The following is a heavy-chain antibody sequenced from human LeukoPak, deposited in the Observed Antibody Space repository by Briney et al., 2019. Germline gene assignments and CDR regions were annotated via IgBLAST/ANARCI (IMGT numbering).Heavy chain of an antibody. CDR3: ARDLAALGDY. CDR1: GFTFSSYS. V-gene: IGHV3-21*01. Sequence: SGGSLRLSCAASGFTFSSYSMNWVRQAPGKGLEWVSSISSSSSYIYYADSVKGRFTISRDNAKNSLYLQMNSLSAEDTAVYYCARDLAALGDYWGQGTLVTVSS. J-gene: IGHJ4*02. CDR2: ISSSSSYI. D-gene: IGHD6-25*01.